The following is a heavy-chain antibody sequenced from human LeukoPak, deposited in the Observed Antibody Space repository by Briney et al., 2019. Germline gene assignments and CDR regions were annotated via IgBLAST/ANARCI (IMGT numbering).Heavy chain of an antibody. D-gene: IGHD3-10*01. J-gene: IGHJ4*02. CDR1: GGSFSGYY. Sequence: SETLSLTCAVYGGSFSGYYWSWIRQPPGKGLEWIGEINHSGSTNYNPSVKSRVTISVDTSKNQFSLKLSSVTAADTAVYYCAREGNSGVRGVKVDYWGQGTLVTVSS. CDR3: AREGNSGVRGVKVDY. V-gene: IGHV4-34*01. CDR2: INHSGST.